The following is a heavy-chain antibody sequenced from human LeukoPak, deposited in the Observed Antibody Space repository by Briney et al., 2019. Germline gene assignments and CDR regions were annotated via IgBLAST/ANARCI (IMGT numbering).Heavy chain of an antibody. CDR1: GFTFSSYG. CDR3: ARDSGPTVTTVDY. CDR2: IWYDGSSK. Sequence: GGSLRLSCAASGFTFSSYGMHWVRQAPGKGLEWVAVIWYDGSSKYYADSVKGRFTISRDNSKNTLYLQMNSLRAEDTAVYYCARDSGPTVTTVDYWGQGTLVTVSS. D-gene: IGHD4-17*01. V-gene: IGHV3-33*01. J-gene: IGHJ4*02.